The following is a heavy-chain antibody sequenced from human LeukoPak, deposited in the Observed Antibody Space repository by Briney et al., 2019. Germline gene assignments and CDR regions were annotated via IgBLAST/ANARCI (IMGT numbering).Heavy chain of an antibody. CDR3: VKDLRSDFMGVLSRYLSY. D-gene: IGHD2/OR15-2a*01. V-gene: IGHV3-64D*09. CDR2: ISRNGGST. CDR1: GFTFSSFV. Sequence: GGSLRLSCSASGFTFSSFVMHWVRQAPGKGLEYVAAISRNGGSTYYADSVKGRVNISRDNSKNTLYLQMSSLRAEDTAVYLCVKDLRSDFMGVLSRYLSYWGEGTLGTVSS. J-gene: IGHJ4*02.